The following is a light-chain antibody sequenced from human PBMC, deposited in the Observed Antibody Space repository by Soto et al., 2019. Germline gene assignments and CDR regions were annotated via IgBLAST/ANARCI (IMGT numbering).Light chain of an antibody. J-gene: IGKJ1*01. CDR1: QGISNY. CDR2: AAS. Sequence: DIQMTQSPSSLSASVGDTVTITCRASQGISNYLAWYQQKPGQVPNLLIYAASTLQSGVPSRFSGSGSGTDFTLTISSRRPEDVATYYCQKYINAPRTFGQGTKVEI. V-gene: IGKV1-27*01. CDR3: QKYINAPRT.